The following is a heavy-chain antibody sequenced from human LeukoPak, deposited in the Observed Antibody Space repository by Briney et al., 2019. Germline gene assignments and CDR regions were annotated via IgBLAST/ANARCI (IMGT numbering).Heavy chain of an antibody. J-gene: IGHJ5*02. CDR3: ARDGDYYDSSGSPTGNWFDP. D-gene: IGHD3-22*01. CDR1: GFTFSSYS. CDR2: ISSSSSYI. V-gene: IGHV3-21*01. Sequence: GGSLRLSCAASGFTFSSYSMNWVRQAPGKGLEWVSSISSSSSYIYYADSVKGRFTISRDNAKNSLYLQMNSLRAEDTAVYYCARDGDYYDSSGSPTGNWFDPWGQGTLVTVSS.